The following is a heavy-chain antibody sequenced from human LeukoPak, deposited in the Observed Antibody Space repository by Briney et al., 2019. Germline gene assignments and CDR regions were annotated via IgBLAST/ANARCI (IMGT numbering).Heavy chain of an antibody. CDR3: AAPYYDFWSGWMFDY. CDR2: IYYSGST. J-gene: IGHJ4*02. CDR1: GGSISSSSYY. D-gene: IGHD3-3*01. V-gene: IGHV4-39*07. Sequence: PSETLSLTCTVSGGSISSSSYYWGWIRQPPGKGLEWIGSIYYSGSTYYNPSLKSRVTISVDTSKNQFSLKLSSVTAADTAVYYCAAPYYDFWSGWMFDYWGQGTLVTVSS.